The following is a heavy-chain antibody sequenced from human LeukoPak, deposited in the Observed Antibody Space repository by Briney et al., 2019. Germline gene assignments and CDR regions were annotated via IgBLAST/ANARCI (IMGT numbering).Heavy chain of an antibody. D-gene: IGHD5-18*01. Sequence: GRSLRLSCAASGFSFNSHGMHWVRQAPGKGLDWVAVIPYDGSNTYYADSVKGRFTISRDNSKNTLDLQMNSLRAEDTAVYYCAKDRDSYGLLGYFDLWGRGTLVSASS. V-gene: IGHV3-30*18. J-gene: IGHJ2*01. CDR3: AKDRDSYGLLGYFDL. CDR2: IPYDGSNT. CDR1: GFSFNSHG.